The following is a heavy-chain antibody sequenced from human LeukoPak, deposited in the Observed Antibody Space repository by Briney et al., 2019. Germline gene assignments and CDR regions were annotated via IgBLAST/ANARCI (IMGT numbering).Heavy chain of an antibody. CDR3: AREVMRNYDFWSGYQVDSNYFDY. CDR1: GGSISSYY. CDR2: IYYSGST. J-gene: IGHJ4*02. V-gene: IGHV4-59*12. D-gene: IGHD3-3*01. Sequence: SETLSLTCTVSGGSISSYYWSWIRQPPGKGLEWIGYIYYSGSTNYNPSLKSRVTISVDTSKNQFSLKLSSVTAADTAVYYCAREVMRNYDFWSGYQVDSNYFDYWGQGTLVTVSS.